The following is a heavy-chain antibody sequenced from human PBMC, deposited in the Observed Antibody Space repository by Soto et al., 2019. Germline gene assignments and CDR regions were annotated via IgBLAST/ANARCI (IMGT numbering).Heavy chain of an antibody. CDR2: ISPYSGNT. V-gene: IGHV1-18*01. Sequence: QVPLVQSGAEVKQPGASVKVSCGASGYTFGFYGITWVRLAPGQGLEWMGWISPYSGNTNYGEKVQDRITLTTDTSTSTAYMELRSLRSDDTAVYYCARDRTPHSASESPDYWGRGTLVTVSS. CDR1: GYTFGFYG. CDR3: ARDRTPHSASESPDY. J-gene: IGHJ4*02. D-gene: IGHD5-12*01.